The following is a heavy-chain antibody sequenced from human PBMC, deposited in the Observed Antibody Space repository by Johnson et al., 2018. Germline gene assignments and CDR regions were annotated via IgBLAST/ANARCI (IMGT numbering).Heavy chain of an antibody. V-gene: IGHV3-48*04. J-gene: IGHJ6*03. D-gene: IGHD6-6*01. CDR2: ISSSSSTI. CDR1: GFTFSNYW. CDR3: ARSRTSPYYFYYMDV. Sequence: VQSGGSLRLSCAASGFTFSNYWMSWVRQAPGKGLEWVSYISSSSSTIYYADSVKGRLTISRDNARNSLYLQMNSPRAEDTAVYYFARSRTSPYYFYYMDVWGKGTTVTVSS.